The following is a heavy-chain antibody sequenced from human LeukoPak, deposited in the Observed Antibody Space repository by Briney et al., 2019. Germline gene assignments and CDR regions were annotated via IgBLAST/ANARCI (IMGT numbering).Heavy chain of an antibody. CDR2: IYYSGST. D-gene: IGHD3-3*01. J-gene: IGHJ3*02. CDR3: ARARPPATIFGGFDAFDI. CDR1: GGSFSGYY. Sequence: SETLSLTCAVYGGSFSGYYWSWIRQPPGKGLEWIGYIYYSGSTNYNPSLKSRVTISVDTSKNQFSLKLSSVTAADTAVYYCARARPPATIFGGFDAFDIWGQGTMVTVSS. V-gene: IGHV4-59*01.